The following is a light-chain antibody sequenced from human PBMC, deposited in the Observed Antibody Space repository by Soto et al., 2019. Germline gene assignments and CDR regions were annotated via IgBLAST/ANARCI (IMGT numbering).Light chain of an antibody. CDR1: QSFSSHF. Sequence: IVWTQSPSTLSFSPFDIASLSCRASQSFSSHFLAWYQQKPGQAPRLLIHGTSSRATGIPDRFSGSGSGSDFTLTINSLEPQDFAVYYCQHFGSSLRTFGQGTKVDIK. CDR3: QHFGSSLRT. J-gene: IGKJ1*01. V-gene: IGKV3-20*01. CDR2: GTS.